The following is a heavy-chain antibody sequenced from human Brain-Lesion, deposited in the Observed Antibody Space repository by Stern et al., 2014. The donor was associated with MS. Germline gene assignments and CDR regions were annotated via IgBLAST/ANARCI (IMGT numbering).Heavy chain of an antibody. D-gene: IGHD1-1*01. Sequence: EVQLVESGGGLVKSGGSLRLSCAASGFTFSQAWMRWVRQVPGTGLEWVGHIKSRTEGGTANYAASVKDRFTVSRDNSANMLYLQMNSLTIEDTAVYYCVAGAQLWLWGQGTLVTVSS. CDR2: IKSRTEGGTA. CDR3: VAGAQLWL. CDR1: GFTFSQAW. V-gene: IGHV3-15*01. J-gene: IGHJ4*02.